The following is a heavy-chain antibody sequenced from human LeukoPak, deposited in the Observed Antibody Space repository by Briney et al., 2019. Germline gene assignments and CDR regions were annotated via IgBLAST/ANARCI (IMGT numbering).Heavy chain of an antibody. Sequence: APVKVSCKASGSTFSSYAISWVRQAPGQGLEWMGGIIPIFGTANYAQKFQGRVTITADKSTSTAYMELSSLRSEDTAVYYCARDRQHNYYYYYMDVWGKGTTVTVSS. D-gene: IGHD6-13*01. CDR1: GSTFSSYA. J-gene: IGHJ6*03. CDR3: ARDRQHNYYYYYMDV. V-gene: IGHV1-69*06. CDR2: IIPIFGTA.